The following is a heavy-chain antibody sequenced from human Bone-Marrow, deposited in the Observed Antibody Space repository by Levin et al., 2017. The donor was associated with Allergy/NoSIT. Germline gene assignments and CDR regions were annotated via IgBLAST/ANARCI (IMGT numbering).Heavy chain of an antibody. V-gene: IGHV1-46*01. D-gene: IGHD2-15*01. CDR3: ATQGEGPGYCSGGSCYTRLNWFDP. Sequence: ASVKVSCKASGYTFTSYYMHWVRQAPGQGLEGMGIINPSGGSTSYAQKFQGRVTMTRDTSTSTVYMELSSLRSEDTAVYYCATQGEGPGYCSGGSCYTRLNWFDPWGQGTLVTVSS. J-gene: IGHJ5*02. CDR1: GYTFTSYY. CDR2: INPSGGST.